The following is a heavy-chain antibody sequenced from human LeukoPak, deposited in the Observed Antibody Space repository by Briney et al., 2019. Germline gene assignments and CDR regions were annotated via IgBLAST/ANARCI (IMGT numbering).Heavy chain of an antibody. CDR3: GRTTVGYSSGRYPGWPVDY. Sequence: SGGSLRLSCVASGFTFNSYAMYWVRQAPGKGLEWISGIFGSGGSAHYADSVKGRFTISRDNSKNTVYLQLDSLRVEDMAVYYCGRTTVGYSSGRYPGWPVDYWGQGALVTVSS. J-gene: IGHJ4*02. D-gene: IGHD2-15*01. CDR1: GFTFNSYA. V-gene: IGHV3-23*01. CDR2: IFGSGGSA.